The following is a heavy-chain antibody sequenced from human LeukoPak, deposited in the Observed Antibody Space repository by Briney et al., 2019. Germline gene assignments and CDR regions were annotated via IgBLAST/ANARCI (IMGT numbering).Heavy chain of an antibody. V-gene: IGHV3-66*01. Sequence: GGSLRLSCAASGFTFSSYWMSWVRQAPGKGLEWVSVIYSGGSTYYADSVKGRFTISRDNSKNTLYLQMNSLRAEDTAMYYCAREITWEIPPIWGQGTMVTVSS. CDR3: AREITWEIPPI. D-gene: IGHD3-16*01. CDR2: IYSGGST. J-gene: IGHJ3*02. CDR1: GFTFSSYW.